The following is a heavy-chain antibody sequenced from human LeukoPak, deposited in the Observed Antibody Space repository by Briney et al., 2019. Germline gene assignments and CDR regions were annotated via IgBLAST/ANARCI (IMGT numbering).Heavy chain of an antibody. J-gene: IGHJ4*02. D-gene: IGHD3-9*01. CDR3: TTSMGYFDWLLFDY. Sequence: GGSLRLSCAASGFTFSNAWMSWVRQAPGKGLEWVGRIKSKTDGGTTDYAAPVKGRFTISRDDSKNTLYLQMNSLKTEDTVVYYCTTSMGYFDWLLFDYWGQGTLVTVSS. CDR2: IKSKTDGGTT. V-gene: IGHV3-15*01. CDR1: GFTFSNAW.